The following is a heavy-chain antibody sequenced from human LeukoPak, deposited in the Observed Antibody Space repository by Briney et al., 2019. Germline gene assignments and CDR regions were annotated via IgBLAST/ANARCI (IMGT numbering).Heavy chain of an antibody. Sequence: PGGSLRLSCAASGFTFSSYSMNWVRQAPGKGLEWVSYISSSSSTIYYADSVKGRFTISRDNAKNSLYLQMNSLRAEDTAVYYCARDPRRGAEPRPNWFDPWGQGILVTVSS. J-gene: IGHJ5*02. V-gene: IGHV3-48*04. D-gene: IGHD1-14*01. CDR2: ISSSSSTI. CDR3: ARDPRRGAEPRPNWFDP. CDR1: GFTFSSYS.